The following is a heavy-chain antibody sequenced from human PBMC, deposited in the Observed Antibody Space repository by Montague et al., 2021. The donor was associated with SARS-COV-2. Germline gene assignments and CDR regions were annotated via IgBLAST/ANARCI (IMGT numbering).Heavy chain of an antibody. J-gene: IGHJ5*02. CDR1: GDSVSSGSYY. CDR3: ARHHISTMYGCSWFDP. CDR2: VHYSGRT. Sequence: SETLSLTCTVSGDSVSSGSYYWSWIRQPPGKGLEWIGYVHYSGRTKSNPSLQNPISISLDASKNQFYLSLTSVTSADAAVYYCARHHISTMYGCSWFDPWGRGTLVTVSS. D-gene: IGHD1-14*01. V-gene: IGHV4-61*01.